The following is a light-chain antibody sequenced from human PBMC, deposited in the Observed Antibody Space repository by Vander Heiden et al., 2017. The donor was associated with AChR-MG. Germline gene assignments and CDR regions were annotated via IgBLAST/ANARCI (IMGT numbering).Light chain of an antibody. V-gene: IGKV3-15*01. CDR2: GAS. Sequence: EIVMTQSPATLSVSPGERATLSCRASRSVSSNVAWYQQKPGQTPSLLIYGASTRATGIPARFSGSGSGTEYTLTISSPQTEDSAVYYCQQDNNGYTFGQGSKLEIK. CDR1: RSVSSN. J-gene: IGKJ2*01. CDR3: QQDNNGYT.